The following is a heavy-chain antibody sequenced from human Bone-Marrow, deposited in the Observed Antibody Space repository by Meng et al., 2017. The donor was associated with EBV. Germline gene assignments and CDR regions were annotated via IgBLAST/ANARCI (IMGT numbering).Heavy chain of an antibody. Sequence: QVQLVQSEAAMKKPCASVKLSCRTSGYTFTNYNIHWLRQAPGQGLRWMAIITPSDGTTDYAQKFQGRVTVNSDTSTSTVFMELSSLTSEDTAVYYCARTPYYFGSGNYYNNWGQGTLVTVSS. V-gene: IGHV1-46*01. J-gene: IGHJ4*02. D-gene: IGHD3-10*01. CDR2: ITPSDGTT. CDR1: GYTFTNYN. CDR3: ARTPYYFGSGNYYNN.